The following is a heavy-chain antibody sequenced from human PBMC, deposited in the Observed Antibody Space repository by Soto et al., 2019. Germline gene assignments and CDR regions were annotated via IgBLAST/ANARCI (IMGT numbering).Heavy chain of an antibody. J-gene: IGHJ6*02. CDR1: GYSISSSNW. CDR2: ISYSGST. D-gene: IGHD6-6*01. V-gene: IGHV4-28*03. Sequence: SETLSLTCAVSGYSISSSNWWGWIRQPPGKGLEWIGYISYSGSTDYNPSLKSRVTISFDASKNQISLQVRSATAADAAVYYCARVSYSSYPRYYYYGMDVWGQGTTVTVSS. CDR3: ARVSYSSYPRYYYYGMDV.